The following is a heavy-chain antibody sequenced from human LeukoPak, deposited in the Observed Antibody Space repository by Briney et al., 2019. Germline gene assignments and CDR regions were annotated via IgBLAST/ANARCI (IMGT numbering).Heavy chain of an antibody. CDR1: GFTFSSYS. J-gene: IGHJ4*02. V-gene: IGHV3-48*01. CDR3: ARDWSYGIFEH. D-gene: IGHD1-26*01. CDR2: ISSSSSTI. Sequence: GGSLRLSCAASGFTFSSYSMNWVRQAPGKGLEWVSYISSSSSTIYYADSVKGRFTISRDDAKNSLFLQMNSLRAEDTAVYYCARDWSYGIFEHWGQGTLVTVSS.